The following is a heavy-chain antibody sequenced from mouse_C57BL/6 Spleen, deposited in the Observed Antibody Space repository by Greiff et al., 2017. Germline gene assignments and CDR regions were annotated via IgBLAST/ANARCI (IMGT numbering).Heavy chain of an antibody. CDR2: INSDGGST. CDR3: KNSSYYSNPY. Sequence: DVQLQESGGGLVQPGESLKLSCESNEYEFPSHDMSWVRKTPEKRLELVAAINSDGGSTYYPDTMERRFIISRDNTKKTLYLQMSSLRSEDTALYYLKNSSYYSNPYWGQGTLVTVSA. D-gene: IGHD2-5*01. CDR1: EYEFPSHD. V-gene: IGHV5-2*01. J-gene: IGHJ3*01.